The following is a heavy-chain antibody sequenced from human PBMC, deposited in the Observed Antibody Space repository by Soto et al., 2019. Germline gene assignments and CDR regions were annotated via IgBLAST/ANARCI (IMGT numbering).Heavy chain of an antibody. CDR3: ARWGAYNWNEPDY. CDR2: IYHSGST. D-gene: IGHD1-20*01. V-gene: IGHV4-4*02. CDR1: GGSISSSYW. J-gene: IGHJ4*02. Sequence: PSETLSLTCAVSGGSISSSYWWSWVRQPPGKGLEWIGEIYHSGSTNYNPSLKSRVTISVDKSKNQFSLKLSSVTAADTAVYYCARWGAYNWNEPDYWGQGTLVTVSS.